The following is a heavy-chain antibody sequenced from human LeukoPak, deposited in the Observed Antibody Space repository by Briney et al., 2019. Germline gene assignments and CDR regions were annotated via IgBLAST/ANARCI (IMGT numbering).Heavy chain of an antibody. Sequence: GGSLRLSCAVSGFTFNNVWMNWVRQAPGKGLEWVARIKNKNEGETTDYAAPVKGRFTISRDDSKAILFLQMNSLNIDDTATYYCTTGIDGGGGYWGQGTLVSVSS. J-gene: IGHJ4*02. CDR1: GFTFNNVW. CDR2: IKNKNEGETT. CDR3: TTGIDGGGGY. D-gene: IGHD5-24*01. V-gene: IGHV3-15*07.